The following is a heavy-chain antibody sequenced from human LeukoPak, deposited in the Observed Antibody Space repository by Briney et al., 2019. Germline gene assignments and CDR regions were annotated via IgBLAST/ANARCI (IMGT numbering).Heavy chain of an antibody. D-gene: IGHD2-21*02. CDR3: ARSNGYCGSDCYIDY. J-gene: IGHJ4*02. Sequence: SETLSLTCTVSGGSISSYYWSWIRQPPGKGLEWIGYIYYSGSTNYNPSLKSRVTISVDTSKNQFSLRLSSVTAADTAVYYCARSNGYCGSDCYIDYWGQGTLVTVSS. CDR2: IYYSGST. CDR1: GGSISSYY. V-gene: IGHV4-59*08.